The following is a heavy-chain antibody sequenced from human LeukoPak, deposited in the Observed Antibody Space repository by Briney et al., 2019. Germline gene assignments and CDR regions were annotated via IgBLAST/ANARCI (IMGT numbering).Heavy chain of an antibody. V-gene: IGHV1-69*05. CDR2: IIPIFGTA. Sequence: ASVKVSFKASGGTFSSYAISWVRQAPGQGLEWMGGIIPIFGTANYAQKFQGRVTITTDESTSTAYMELSSLRSEDTAVYYCARDHCTNGVCHNWFDPWGQGTLVTVSS. CDR3: ARDHCTNGVCHNWFDP. D-gene: IGHD2-8*01. CDR1: GGTFSSYA. J-gene: IGHJ5*02.